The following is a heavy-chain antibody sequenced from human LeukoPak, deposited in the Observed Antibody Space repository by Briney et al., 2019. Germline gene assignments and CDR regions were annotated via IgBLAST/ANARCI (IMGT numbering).Heavy chain of an antibody. J-gene: IGHJ6*02. CDR1: GFTFSSYW. CDR2: INSDGSST. D-gene: IGHD6-6*01. Sequence: GGSLRLSCAASGFTFSSYWMHWVRQAPGKGLVWVSRINSDGSSTSYADSVKGRFTISRDNAKNTLYLQMNSLRAEDTAVYYCARGRAARYYYDGMDVWGQGTTVTVS. CDR3: ARGRAARYYYDGMDV. V-gene: IGHV3-74*01.